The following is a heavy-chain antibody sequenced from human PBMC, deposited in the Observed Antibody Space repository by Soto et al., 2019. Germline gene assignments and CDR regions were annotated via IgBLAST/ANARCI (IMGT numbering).Heavy chain of an antibody. CDR2: IRSKAYGGTT. Sequence: GGSLRLSCTASGFTFGDYAMSWFRQAPGKGLEWVGFIRSKAYGGTTEYAASVKGRFTISRDDSKSIAYLQMNSLKTEDTAVYYCTRDAYSSGWYSRLPFAFDIWGQGTMVTVSS. V-gene: IGHV3-49*03. D-gene: IGHD6-19*01. J-gene: IGHJ3*02. CDR3: TRDAYSSGWYSRLPFAFDI. CDR1: GFTFGDYA.